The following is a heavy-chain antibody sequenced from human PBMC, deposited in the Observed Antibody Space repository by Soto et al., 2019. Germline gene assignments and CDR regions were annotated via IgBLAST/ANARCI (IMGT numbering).Heavy chain of an antibody. Sequence: ASVKVPCKASGGTFSSYAISWVRQAPGQGLEWMGGIIPIFGTANYAQKFQGRVTITADESTSTAYMELSSLRSEDTAVYYCASSVRGIAAAGPYYYGMDVWGQGTTVTVSS. J-gene: IGHJ6*02. CDR2: IIPIFGTA. D-gene: IGHD6-13*01. CDR1: GGTFSSYA. V-gene: IGHV1-69*13. CDR3: ASSVRGIAAAGPYYYGMDV.